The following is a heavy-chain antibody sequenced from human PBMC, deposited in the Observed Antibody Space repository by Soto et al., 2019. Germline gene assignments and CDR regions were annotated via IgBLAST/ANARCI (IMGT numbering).Heavy chain of an antibody. CDR3: AKDQGSSWYEIDY. J-gene: IGHJ4*02. CDR1: GFTFSNYA. CDR2: ISGSGGST. Sequence: EVQLLESGGGLVXXGGSLRLSCAASGFTFSNYAVTWVRQAPGKGLEWVSTISGSGGSTYYADSVKGRFTISRDNSKNTLYLQMNSLRAEDTAVYYCAKDQGSSWYEIDYWGQGTLVTVSS. V-gene: IGHV3-23*01. D-gene: IGHD6-13*01.